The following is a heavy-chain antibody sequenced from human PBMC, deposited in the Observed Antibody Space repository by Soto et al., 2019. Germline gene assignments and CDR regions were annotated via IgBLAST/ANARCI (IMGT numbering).Heavy chain of an antibody. CDR2: IYSGGST. CDR3: ARPAAGNAFDI. V-gene: IGHV3-53*04. Sequence: LSLTCAASGFTVSSNYMSWVRQAPGKGLEWVSVIYSGGSTYYADSVKGRFTISRHNSKNTLYLQMNSLRAEDTAVYYCARPAAGNAFDIWGQGTMVTVSS. CDR1: GFTVSSNY. J-gene: IGHJ3*02. D-gene: IGHD6-13*01.